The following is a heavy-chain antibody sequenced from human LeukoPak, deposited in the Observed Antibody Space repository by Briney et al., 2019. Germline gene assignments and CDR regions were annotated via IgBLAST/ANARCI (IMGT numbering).Heavy chain of an antibody. CDR2: IYSGGTT. CDR1: GFTVSSDY. J-gene: IGHJ4*02. D-gene: IGHD3-10*01. V-gene: IGHV3-66*01. Sequence: QPGGSLRLSCAASGFTVSSDYMSWVRQAPGKGLEWVSVIYSGGTTHYADSVKGRFTISRDNSKNTLYLQMNSLRAEDTAVYYCASYYYGSGTSLGYWGQGTLVTVSS. CDR3: ASYYYGSGTSLGY.